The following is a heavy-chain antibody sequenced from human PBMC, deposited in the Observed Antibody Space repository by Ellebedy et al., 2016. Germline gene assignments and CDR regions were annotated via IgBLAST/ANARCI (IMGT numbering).Heavy chain of an antibody. V-gene: IGHV4-4*07. J-gene: IGHJ4*02. CDR1: DGSITSDY. D-gene: IGHD2-21*02. CDR2: VDSSGNT. CDR3: ARGLSPHFDS. Sequence: SETLSLTCTVSDGSITSDYWSWIRQPAGKGLEWIGRVDSSGNTNYNPSLKNRVTMSVDTSNNHFFLKLTSVTAADTGVYYCARGLSPHFDSWGQGTLVTVSS.